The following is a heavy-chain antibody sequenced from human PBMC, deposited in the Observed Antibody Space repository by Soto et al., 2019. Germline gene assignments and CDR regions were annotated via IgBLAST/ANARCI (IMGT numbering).Heavy chain of an antibody. D-gene: IGHD1-26*01. J-gene: IGHJ4*02. CDR2: IWYDGSNT. CDR1: GFTFSGYG. CDR3: ARDGVGATTYFGYFDY. V-gene: IGHV3-33*01. Sequence: QVQLVESGGGVVQPGRSLRLSCAASGFTFSGYGMHWVRQAPGTGLEWVAVIWYDGSNTYYADSVKGRFTISRDNPKNTLYLQMNSLRAEDTAVYYCARDGVGATTYFGYFDYWGQGTLVTVSS.